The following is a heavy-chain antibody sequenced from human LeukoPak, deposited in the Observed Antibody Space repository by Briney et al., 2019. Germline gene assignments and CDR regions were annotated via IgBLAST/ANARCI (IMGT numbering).Heavy chain of an antibody. CDR1: GGSFSGYY. V-gene: IGHV4-34*01. J-gene: IGHJ6*02. CDR2: INHSGST. Sequence: SETLSLTCAVYGGSFSGYYWSWIRQPPGKGLEWIGEINHSGSTNYNPSLKSRVTISVDTSKNQFSLKLSSVTAADTAVYYCARARPRYCSSTSCYVHYYYGMDVWGQGTTVIVSS. D-gene: IGHD2-2*01. CDR3: ARARPRYCSSTSCYVHYYYGMDV.